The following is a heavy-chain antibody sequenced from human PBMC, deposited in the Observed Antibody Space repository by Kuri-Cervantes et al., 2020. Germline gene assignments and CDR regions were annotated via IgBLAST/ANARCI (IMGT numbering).Heavy chain of an antibody. CDR3: ARGGYYDSSGQDTDAFDI. CDR2: INAGNGNT. V-gene: IGHV1-3*01. D-gene: IGHD3-22*01. CDR1: GYTFTSYA. Sequence: ASVKVSCKASGYTFTSYAMHWVRQAPGQRLEWMGWINAGNGNTKYSQKFQGWVTMTRDTSISTAYMELSRLRSDDTAVYYCARGGYYDSSGQDTDAFDIWGQGTMVTVSS. J-gene: IGHJ3*02.